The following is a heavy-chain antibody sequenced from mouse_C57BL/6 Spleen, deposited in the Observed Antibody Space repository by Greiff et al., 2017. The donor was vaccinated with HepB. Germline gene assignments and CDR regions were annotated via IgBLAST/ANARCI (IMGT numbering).Heavy chain of an antibody. V-gene: IGHV1-15*01. J-gene: IGHJ2*01. D-gene: IGHD2-3*01. Sequence: VQLQQSGAELVRPGASVTLSCKASGYTFTDYEMHWVKQTPVHGLEWIGAIDPETGGTAYNQKFKGKAILTADKSSSTAYMELRSLTSEDSAVYYCTGYGYSDGYSYWGQGTTLTVSS. CDR2: IDPETGGT. CDR3: TGYGYSDGYSY. CDR1: GYTFTDYE.